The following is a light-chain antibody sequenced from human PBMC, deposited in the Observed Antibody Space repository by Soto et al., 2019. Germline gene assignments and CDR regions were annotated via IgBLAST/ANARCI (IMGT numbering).Light chain of an antibody. J-gene: IGKJ1*01. CDR2: DAS. CDR3: QQYGSSGT. Sequence: EIVLTQSPATLSLSPGERATLSCRASQSVSSSYLSWYQQKPGQAPRLLIYDASSRATGIPDRFSGSGSGTDFTLTISRLEPEDFAVYYCQQYGSSGTFGQGTKVDIK. CDR1: QSVSSSY. V-gene: IGKV3-20*01.